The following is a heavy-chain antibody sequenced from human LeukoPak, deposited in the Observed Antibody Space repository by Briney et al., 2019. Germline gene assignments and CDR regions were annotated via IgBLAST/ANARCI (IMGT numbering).Heavy chain of an antibody. V-gene: IGHV1-46*01. D-gene: IGHD3-10*01. CDR2: INPSGGST. CDR3: ARDFHLQSYGSGSYSVPTFDY. CDR1: GYTFTSYY. Sequence: ASVKVSCKASGYTFTSYYMHWVRQAPGQGLEWMGIINPSGGSTSYAQKFQGRVTMTRDTSTSTVYMELNSLRAEDTAVYYCARDFHLQSYGSGSYSVPTFDYWGQGTLVTVSS. J-gene: IGHJ4*02.